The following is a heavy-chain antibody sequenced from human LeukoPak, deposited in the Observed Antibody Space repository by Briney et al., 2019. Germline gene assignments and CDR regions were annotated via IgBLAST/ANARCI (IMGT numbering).Heavy chain of an antibody. J-gene: IGHJ6*03. CDR1: GGSISSSSYF. CDR2: IYYSGNT. V-gene: IGHV4-39*01. Sequence: SETLSLTCTVSGGSISSSSYFWGWIRQPPGKGLEWIGYIYYSGNTYYNPSLKSRVTISVDTSKNQFSLRLSSVTAADTAVYYCARQPSTGSYMDVWAKGPRSPSP. D-gene: IGHD2-8*02. CDR3: ARQPSTGSYMDV.